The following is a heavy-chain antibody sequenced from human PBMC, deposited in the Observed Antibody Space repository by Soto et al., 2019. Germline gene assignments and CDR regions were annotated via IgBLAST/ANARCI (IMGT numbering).Heavy chain of an antibody. Sequence: SETLSLTCTVSGGSISSYYWSWIRQPPGTGLEWIGEINHSGSTNYNPSLKSRVTIAVDTSKNQFSLKLTSVTAADTAVYYCARDKITGLFDYWGQGTLVTVSS. CDR3: ARDKITGLFDY. CDR2: INHSGST. J-gene: IGHJ4*02. D-gene: IGHD2-8*02. V-gene: IGHV4-34*01. CDR1: GGSISSYY.